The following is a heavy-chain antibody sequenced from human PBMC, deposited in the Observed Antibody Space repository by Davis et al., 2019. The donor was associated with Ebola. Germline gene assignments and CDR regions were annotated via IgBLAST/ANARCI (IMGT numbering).Heavy chain of an antibody. CDR1: GFTFSSYS. J-gene: IGHJ6*02. D-gene: IGHD2-2*01. V-gene: IGHV3-21*01. CDR2: ISSSSSYI. Sequence: GESLKISCAASGFTFSSYSMNWVRQAPGKGLEWVSSISSSSSYIYYADSVKGRFTISRDNAKNSLYLQMNSLRAEDTAVYYCERGWVVPEYGMDVWGQGTTVTVSS. CDR3: ERGWVVPEYGMDV.